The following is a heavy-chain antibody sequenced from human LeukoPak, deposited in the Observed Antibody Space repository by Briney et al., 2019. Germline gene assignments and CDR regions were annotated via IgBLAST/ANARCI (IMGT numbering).Heavy chain of an antibody. CDR1: GFTFSNYA. J-gene: IGHJ4*02. V-gene: IGHV3-23*01. Sequence: GGSLRLSCAASGFTFSNYAMSWVRQAPGKGLEWVSIISDSGGSTYYADSVRGRFTISRDNSKNTLYLQTKSLRAEDTAVYYCAPSAFDYWGQGTLVTVSS. CDR2: ISDSGGST. CDR3: APSAFDY.